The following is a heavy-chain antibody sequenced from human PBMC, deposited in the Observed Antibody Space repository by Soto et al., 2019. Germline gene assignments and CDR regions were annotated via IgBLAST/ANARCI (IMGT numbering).Heavy chain of an antibody. V-gene: IGHV4-39*01. CDR1: GGSISSSTSYY. CDR3: ARVGTLNWLDP. CDR2: IYYDGTT. J-gene: IGHJ5*02. Sequence: QLHLQESGPGLVKPSETLSLTCAVSGGSISSSTSYYWAWTRQPPGKGLEWIGHIYYDGTTYYNPSSKSRVTLSVDTSKNQFSLKLTSVTASDTAVYYCARVGTLNWLDPWGQGTLVTVSS.